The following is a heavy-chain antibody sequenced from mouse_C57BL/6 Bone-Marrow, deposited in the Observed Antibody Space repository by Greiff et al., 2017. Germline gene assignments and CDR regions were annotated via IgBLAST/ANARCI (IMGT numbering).Heavy chain of an antibody. CDR1: GYTFTEYT. J-gene: IGHJ4*01. CDR3: ARHEGGHYYGSWYAMDY. Sequence: QVQLQQSGAELVKPGASVKLSCKASGYTFTEYTIHWVKQRSGQGLEWIGWFYPGSGSIKYNEKFKDKATLTADKSSSTVYMELSRLTSEESAVYFCARHEGGHYYGSWYAMDYWGQGTSVTVSS. V-gene: IGHV1-62-2*01. D-gene: IGHD1-1*01. CDR2: FYPGSGSI.